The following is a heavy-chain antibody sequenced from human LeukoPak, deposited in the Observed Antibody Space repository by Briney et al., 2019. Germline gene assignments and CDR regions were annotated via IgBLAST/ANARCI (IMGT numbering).Heavy chain of an antibody. CDR1: GLTFSSHW. V-gene: IGHV3-74*01. J-gene: IGHJ3*02. CDR2: TDRDGKTT. D-gene: IGHD6-19*01. Sequence: GGSLRLSCAASGLTFSSHWMFWVRQAPEKGLVWVSQTDRDGKTTGYADSVKGRFTISRDNAKNTLYLQMNSLRAEDTAVYYCAAESSAWSAFDIWGQGTMVTVSA. CDR3: AAESSAWSAFDI.